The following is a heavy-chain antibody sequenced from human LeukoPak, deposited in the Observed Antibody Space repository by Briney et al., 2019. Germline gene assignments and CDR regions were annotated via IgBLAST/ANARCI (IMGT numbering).Heavy chain of an antibody. J-gene: IGHJ4*02. V-gene: IGHV3-15*01. CDR1: GFTFSNAW. D-gene: IGHD4-17*01. Sequence: GGSLRLSCAASGFTFSNAWMSWVRQAPEKGLEWVGRIKSKTDGGTTDYAAPVKGRFTISRDDSKNTLYLQMNSLETEDTAVYYCTTSDGDYVGFDYWGQGTLVTVSS. CDR3: TTSDGDYVGFDY. CDR2: IKSKTDGGTT.